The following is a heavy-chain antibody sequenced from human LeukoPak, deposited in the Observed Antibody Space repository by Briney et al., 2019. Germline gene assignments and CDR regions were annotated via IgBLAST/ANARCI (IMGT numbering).Heavy chain of an antibody. CDR2: IKQDGSEK. CDR3: ASGGYSSGWYYFDY. CDR1: GFTFSSYW. V-gene: IGHV3-7*01. D-gene: IGHD6-19*01. J-gene: IGHJ4*02. Sequence: GGSLRLSCAASGFTFSSYWMSWVRQAPGKGLEWVANIKQDGSEKYYVDSGKGRFTISRDNAKNSLYLQMNSLRAEDTAVYYCASGGYSSGWYYFDYWGQGTLVTVSS.